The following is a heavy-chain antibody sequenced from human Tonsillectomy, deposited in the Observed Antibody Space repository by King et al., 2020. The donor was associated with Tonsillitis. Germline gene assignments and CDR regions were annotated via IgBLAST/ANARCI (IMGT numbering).Heavy chain of an antibody. CDR2: INPNSGGT. D-gene: IGHD3-9*01. Sequence: VQLVKSGAEVKKPGASVKVSCKASGYTFTGYYMHWVRQAPGQGLEWMGWINPNSGGTNYAQKFQGRVTMTRDTSISTAYMELSRLRSDDTAVYYCARDCPYYDILTGYYRDCHFDYWGQGTLVTVSS. CDR3: ARDCPYYDILTGYYRDCHFDY. CDR1: GYTFTGYY. V-gene: IGHV1-2*02. J-gene: IGHJ4*02.